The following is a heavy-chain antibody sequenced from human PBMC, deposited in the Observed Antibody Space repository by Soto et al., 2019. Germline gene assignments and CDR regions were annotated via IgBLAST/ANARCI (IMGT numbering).Heavy chain of an antibody. CDR3: ARDTGSGYYRYPYGMDV. CDR2: ISAYNGNT. V-gene: IGHV1-18*01. CDR1: GYTFTSYG. D-gene: IGHD3-22*01. J-gene: IGHJ6*02. Sequence: QVQLVQSGAEVKKPGASVKVSCKASGYTFTSYGIIWVRQAPGQGLEWMGWISAYNGNTNYAQKLQGRVTMTTDTSTSTAYMELRSLRSDDTAVYYCARDTGSGYYRYPYGMDVWGQGTTVTVSS.